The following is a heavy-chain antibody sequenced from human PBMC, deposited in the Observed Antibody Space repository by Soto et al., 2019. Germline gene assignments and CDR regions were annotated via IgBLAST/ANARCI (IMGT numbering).Heavy chain of an antibody. J-gene: IGHJ4*02. V-gene: IGHV4-39*01. CDR1: GGSISSRSYY. CDR3: ARRNYLFYFDY. D-gene: IGHD1-7*01. CDR2: VDYSGNT. Sequence: SETLSLTCIVSGGSISSRSYYWGWIRQPPNKGLEWIGNVDYSGNTYYNPSLKSRFTISVDTSKNQFSLRLTSVTAADTAVYFCARRNYLFYFDYWRQRTLVTVSS.